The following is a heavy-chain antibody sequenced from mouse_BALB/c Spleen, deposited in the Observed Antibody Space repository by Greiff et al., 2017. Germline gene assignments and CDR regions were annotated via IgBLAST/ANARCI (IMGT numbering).Heavy chain of an antibody. J-gene: IGHJ3*01. Sequence: EVQGVESGGGLVKPGGSLKLSCAASGFTFSDYYMYWVRQTPEKRLEWVATISDGGSYTYYPDSVKGRFTISRDNAKNNLYLQMSSLKSEDTAMYYCARDGRDYDRVFAYWGQGTLVTVSA. D-gene: IGHD2-4*01. CDR2: ISDGGSYT. CDR3: ARDGRDYDRVFAY. CDR1: GFTFSDYY. V-gene: IGHV5-4*02.